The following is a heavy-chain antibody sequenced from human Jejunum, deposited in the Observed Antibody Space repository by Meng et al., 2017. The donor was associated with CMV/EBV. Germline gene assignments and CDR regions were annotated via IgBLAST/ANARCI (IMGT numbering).Heavy chain of an antibody. J-gene: IGHJ4*02. D-gene: IGHD5-12*01. Sequence: SCKASGYIFTSYDITWVRQASGQGLGWLGWMNPNSGNTGYAQKFQGRVTMISNTSINTAYMQLSSLTSEDTAIYYCAREHSGYDDFWGQGTLVTVSS. CDR2: MNPNSGNT. CDR1: GYIFTSYD. CDR3: AREHSGYDDF. V-gene: IGHV1-8*01.